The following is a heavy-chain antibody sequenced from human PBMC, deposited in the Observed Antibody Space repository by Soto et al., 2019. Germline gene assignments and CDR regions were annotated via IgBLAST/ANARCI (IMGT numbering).Heavy chain of an antibody. V-gene: IGHV4-59*08. CDR1: GGSISSYY. J-gene: IGHJ4*02. Sequence: QVQLQESGPGLVKPSETLSLTCTVSGGSISSYYWSWIRQPPGKGLEWIGYIYYSGSTNYNPSLKRRVTISVDTSKNQFSLKLSSVTAADTAVYYCARIHSSGWYFDYWGQGTLVTVSS. D-gene: IGHD6-19*01. CDR3: ARIHSSGWYFDY. CDR2: IYYSGST.